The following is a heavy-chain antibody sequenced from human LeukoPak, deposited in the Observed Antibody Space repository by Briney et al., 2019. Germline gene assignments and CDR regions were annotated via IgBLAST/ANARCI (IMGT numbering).Heavy chain of an antibody. Sequence: SETLSLTCTVSGDSMRSYYWSWIRQPPGKGLEWVASIYFSGGTKYNPSLKSRVTISLDTSNNQFSLKLSSVTAADTAVYYCARWDDKRPLWGQGILVTVSS. D-gene: IGHD3-9*01. V-gene: IGHV4-59*12. CDR3: ARWDDKRPL. J-gene: IGHJ4*02. CDR1: GDSMRSYY. CDR2: IYFSGGT.